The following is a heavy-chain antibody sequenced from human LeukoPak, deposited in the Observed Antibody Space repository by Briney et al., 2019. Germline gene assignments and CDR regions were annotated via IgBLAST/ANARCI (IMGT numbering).Heavy chain of an antibody. J-gene: IGHJ3*02. V-gene: IGHV3-11*01. CDR1: GFTFSDYY. D-gene: IGHD6-13*01. Sequence: GGSLRLSCAASGFTFSDYYMSWIRQAPGKGLEWVSYISSSGSTIYYADSVKGRFTISRDNAKNSLYLQMNSLRAEDTAVYYCARLRADSCSYGSDDAFDIWGQGTMVTVSS. CDR2: ISSSGSTI. CDR3: ARLRADSCSYGSDDAFDI.